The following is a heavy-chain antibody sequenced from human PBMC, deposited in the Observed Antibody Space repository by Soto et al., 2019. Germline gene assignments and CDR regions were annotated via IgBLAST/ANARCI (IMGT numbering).Heavy chain of an antibody. CDR3: ARTPGYGSSCGAPLMDV. CDR1: GYTFTGYY. CDR2: INPNSGGT. J-gene: IGHJ6*02. Sequence: ASVKVSCKASGYTFTGYYMHWVRQAPGQGLEWMGWINPNSGGTNYAQKFQGRVTMTRDTSISTAYMELSRLRSDDTAVYYCARTPGYGSSCGAPLMDVWGQGTTVTVSS. V-gene: IGHV1-2*02. D-gene: IGHD6-13*01.